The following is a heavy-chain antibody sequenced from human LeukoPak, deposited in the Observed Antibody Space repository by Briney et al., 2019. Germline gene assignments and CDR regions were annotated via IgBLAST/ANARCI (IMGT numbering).Heavy chain of an antibody. D-gene: IGHD3-22*01. V-gene: IGHV4-34*01. J-gene: IGHJ4*02. CDR2: INHSGST. CDR1: GGSFSGYY. Sequence: SETLSLTCAFYGGSFSGYYRTWIRQPPGKGLEWIGEINHSGSTNFHPSLKSRVTISLDTSKNQFSLTLSSLTAADTAVYYCTREEYYYDSSGQRDYWGQGTLGTVSS. CDR3: TREEYYYDSSGQRDY.